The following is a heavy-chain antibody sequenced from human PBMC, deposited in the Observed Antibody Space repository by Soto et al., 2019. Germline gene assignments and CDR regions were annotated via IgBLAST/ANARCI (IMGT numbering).Heavy chain of an antibody. Sequence: QVQLVQSGAEVRKPGSAVRVSCKASGGTFNMYAMNWVRQAPGQGLEWMAGIIPIFDTPRYSQQFQGRVTITVDESTSTAYMGLNSLSSEDMAIYYCARSVGSGGVIGGCDYWGQGTLGTVAS. CDR2: IIPIFDTP. D-gene: IGHD3-16*02. V-gene: IGHV1-69*01. J-gene: IGHJ4*02. CDR3: ARSVGSGGVIGGCDY. CDR1: GGTFNMYA.